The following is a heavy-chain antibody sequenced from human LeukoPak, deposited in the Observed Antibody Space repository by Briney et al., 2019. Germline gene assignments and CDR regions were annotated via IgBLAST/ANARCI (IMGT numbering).Heavy chain of an antibody. Sequence: GGSLRLSCAASGFNLSSYAMHWVRQAPGKGLEYVSAISKNGGNTYYANSVKGRYSISRDNSKNTLYLQMGSLRTEDMAMYYCARVGEGRYYQYYYMDVWGKGTTVTVSS. V-gene: IGHV3-64*01. J-gene: IGHJ6*03. CDR2: ISKNGGNT. CDR3: ARVGEGRYYQYYYMDV. CDR1: GFNLSSYA. D-gene: IGHD1-26*01.